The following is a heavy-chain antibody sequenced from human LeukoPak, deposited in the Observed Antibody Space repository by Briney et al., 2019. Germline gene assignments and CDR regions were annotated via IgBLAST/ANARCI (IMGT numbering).Heavy chain of an antibody. CDR1: GFTFSSYA. Sequence: GGSLRLSCAASGFTFSSYAMSWVRHAPGEGLERGSAIGGSGGSTYYADSVKGRFTISRDNSKNTLYLQMNSLRAEDTAVYYCAKATVATLRGGYYFDYWGQGSLVTVSS. J-gene: IGHJ4*02. CDR3: AKATVATLRGGYYFDY. D-gene: IGHD5-12*01. CDR2: IGGSGGST. V-gene: IGHV3-23*01.